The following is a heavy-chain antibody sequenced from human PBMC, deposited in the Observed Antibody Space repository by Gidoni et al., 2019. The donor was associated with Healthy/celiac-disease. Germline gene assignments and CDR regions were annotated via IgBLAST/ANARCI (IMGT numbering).Heavy chain of an antibody. CDR3: TRLLWFGELQDY. CDR1: GFTFSGSA. CDR2: IRSKANSYAT. J-gene: IGHJ4*02. D-gene: IGHD3-10*01. Sequence: EVQLVESGGGLVQPGGPLKLSCAASGFTFSGSAMHWVRQASGKGLEWVGRIRSKANSYATAYAASVKGRFTISRDDSKNTAYLQMNSLKTEDTAVYYCTRLLWFGELQDYWGQGTLVTVSS. V-gene: IGHV3-73*01.